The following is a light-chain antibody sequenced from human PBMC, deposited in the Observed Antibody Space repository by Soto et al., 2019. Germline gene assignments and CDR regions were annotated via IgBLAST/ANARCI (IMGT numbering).Light chain of an antibody. CDR1: SSNIGAGYD. Sequence: QSVLTQPPSVSGAPGQRVTISCTGSSSNIGAGYDVHWYQQLPGTAPKLLIYGSRNRPSGVPDRFSGSKSGTSASLAITGLQAEDEADYYCPSYDSSLSGYVFGTGTKLTVL. V-gene: IGLV1-40*01. J-gene: IGLJ1*01. CDR3: PSYDSSLSGYV. CDR2: GSR.